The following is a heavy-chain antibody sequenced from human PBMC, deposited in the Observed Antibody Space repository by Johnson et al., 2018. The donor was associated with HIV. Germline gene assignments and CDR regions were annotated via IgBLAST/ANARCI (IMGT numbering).Heavy chain of an antibody. CDR1: ASTFSSYA. V-gene: IGHV3-30*04. D-gene: IGHD6-6*01. J-gene: IGHJ3*02. CDR3: ARVYSSSSAHAFDI. CDR2: ISYDGCNK. Sequence: QVQPVESGGGLVQPGRPLRLSSPASASTFSSYAMHWVRQAPGKGLEWVAVISYDGCNKYYADSVKGRFTISRDNSKNTLYLQMNSLRAEDTAVYYCARVYSSSSAHAFDIWGQGTMVTVSS.